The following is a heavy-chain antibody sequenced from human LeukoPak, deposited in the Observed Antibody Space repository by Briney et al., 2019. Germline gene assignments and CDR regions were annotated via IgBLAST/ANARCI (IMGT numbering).Heavy chain of an antibody. CDR1: GFTFSSYA. V-gene: IGHV3-23*01. CDR3: AKVGDYDILPGYAYYFDY. Sequence: PGGSLRLSCAAPGFTFSSYAMSSVPQAPGKGLGWVSAIRGSGGSTYYADSVKGRFTISRDNSKNTLYLQKNSVRAEDTAVYYCAKVGDYDILPGYAYYFDYWGQGTLVTVSS. D-gene: IGHD3-9*01. CDR2: IRGSGGST. J-gene: IGHJ4*02.